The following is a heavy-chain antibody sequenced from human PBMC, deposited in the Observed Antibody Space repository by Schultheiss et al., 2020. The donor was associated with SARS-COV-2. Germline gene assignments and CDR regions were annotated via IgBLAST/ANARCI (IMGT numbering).Heavy chain of an antibody. CDR2: INSDGSST. Sequence: GGSLRLSCAASGFTFSSYWMHWVRQAPGKGLVWVSRINSDGSSTSYADSVKGRFTISRDNAKNSLFLQMNSLRADDTAVYYCAAGLGGNSRDYWGQGTLVTVSS. CDR1: GFTFSSYW. V-gene: IGHV3-74*01. CDR3: AAGLGGNSRDY. J-gene: IGHJ4*02. D-gene: IGHD4-23*01.